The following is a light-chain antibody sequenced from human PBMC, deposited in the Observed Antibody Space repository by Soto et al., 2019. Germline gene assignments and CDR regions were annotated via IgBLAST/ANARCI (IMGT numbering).Light chain of an antibody. CDR3: VSYAGSSNVEI. CDR1: SSDVGGYDY. V-gene: IGLV2-8*01. J-gene: IGLJ2*01. CDR2: EVS. Sequence: QSALTQPPSASGSPGQSVTISCTGTSSDVGGYDYVSWYQQHPGKAPKLMIYEVSKRPSGVPDRFSGSKSGNTAALTVSGLQAEDEADSYCVSYAGSSNVEIFGGGTKLTVL.